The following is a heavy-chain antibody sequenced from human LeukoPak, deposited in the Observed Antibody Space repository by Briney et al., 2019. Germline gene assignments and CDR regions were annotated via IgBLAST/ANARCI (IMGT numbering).Heavy chain of an antibody. Sequence: GGSLRLSCAASGFTFSTYTMNWVRQAPGKGLEWVSSISSSSSYIYYADSVKGRFNISRDNAKNSLYLQMNSLRAEDTAVYYCARGRVAVIEVGYDAFDIWGQGTMVTVSS. J-gene: IGHJ3*02. CDR2: ISSSSSYI. D-gene: IGHD3-22*01. CDR1: GFTFSTYT. CDR3: ARGRVAVIEVGYDAFDI. V-gene: IGHV3-21*01.